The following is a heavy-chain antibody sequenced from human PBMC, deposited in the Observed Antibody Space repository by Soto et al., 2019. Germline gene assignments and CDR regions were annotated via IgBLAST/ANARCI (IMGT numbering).Heavy chain of an antibody. Sequence: PSETLSLTCTVSGGSISSGDYYWSGIRQPPGKGLEWIGYIYYSGSTYYNPSLKSRVTISVDTSKNQFSLKLSSVTAADTAVYYCASYDSSGYRGFDPWGQGTLVTVSS. CDR3: ASYDSSGYRGFDP. V-gene: IGHV4-30-4*01. CDR2: IYYSGST. D-gene: IGHD3-22*01. J-gene: IGHJ5*02. CDR1: GGSISSGDYY.